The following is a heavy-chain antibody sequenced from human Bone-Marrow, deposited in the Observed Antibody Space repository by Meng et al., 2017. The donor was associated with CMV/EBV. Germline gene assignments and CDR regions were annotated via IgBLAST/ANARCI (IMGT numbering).Heavy chain of an antibody. Sequence: GESLKISCVASGFTFISHAMTWVRQVPGKGLEWVSTVSATGGSTYYADSVKGRFTISRDNAKNSLYLQMNSLRAEDTAVYYCARWTHEELNWFDPWGQGTLVTFSS. CDR3: ARWTHEELNWFDP. V-gene: IGHV3-23*01. CDR1: GFTFISHA. J-gene: IGHJ5*02. D-gene: IGHD3-10*01. CDR2: VSATGGST.